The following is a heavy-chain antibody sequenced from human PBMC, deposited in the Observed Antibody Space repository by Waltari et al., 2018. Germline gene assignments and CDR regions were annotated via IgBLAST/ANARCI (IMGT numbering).Heavy chain of an antibody. Sequence: QVQLLQSGAEVKKPGSSVKVSCKASGGTFSNSAISWVRQAPGQGLEWMGGIIPIFGTANHPQKFQGRVTITADASSSTAFLELSSLRSNDTAVYYCARGGVASATISAYFEDWGQGTLVTVSS. V-gene: IGHV1-69*12. CDR2: IIPIFGTA. D-gene: IGHD3-16*01. CDR3: ARGGVASATISAYFED. J-gene: IGHJ4*02. CDR1: GGTFSNSA.